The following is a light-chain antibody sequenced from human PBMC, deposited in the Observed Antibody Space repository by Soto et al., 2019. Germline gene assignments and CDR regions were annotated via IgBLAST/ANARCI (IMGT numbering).Light chain of an antibody. Sequence: DIQMTQSPSTLSASGGDRVTITCRARQSISSWLAWYQQKPGKAPKLLIYDASSLESGVPSSFSGSVSGTEFTLTISSLQPDDFATYYCQKYNSYWTLCQGTKVEIK. V-gene: IGKV1-5*01. J-gene: IGKJ1*01. CDR1: QSISSW. CDR3: QKYNSYWT. CDR2: DAS.